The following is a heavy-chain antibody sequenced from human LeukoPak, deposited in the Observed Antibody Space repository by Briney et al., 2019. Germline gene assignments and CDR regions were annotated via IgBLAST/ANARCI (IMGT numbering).Heavy chain of an antibody. V-gene: IGHV4-61*08. J-gene: IGHJ3*02. Sequence: PSETLSLTCIVSGFSIRSSGYYWSWIRQPPGKGLEWIGYIYYSGSTNYNPSLKSRVTISVDTSKNQFSLKLSSVTAADTAVYYCARDRTGTLAFDIWGQGTMVTVSS. CDR3: ARDRTGTLAFDI. CDR1: GFSIRSSGYY. D-gene: IGHD1-1*01. CDR2: IYYSGST.